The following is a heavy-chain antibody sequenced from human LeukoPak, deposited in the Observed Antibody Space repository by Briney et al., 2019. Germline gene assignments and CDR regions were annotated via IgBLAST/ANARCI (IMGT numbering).Heavy chain of an antibody. CDR2: INSDGSST. J-gene: IGHJ4*02. CDR3: GSSGRVRDY. V-gene: IGHV3-74*01. CDR1: GFTFRSYW. Sequence: PGGSLRLSCAASGFTFRSYWMHWVRQAPGKGLVWVSRINSDGSSTSYADSVKGRFTISRDNAKNTLYLQMNSLRAEDTAVYYCGSSGRVRDYWGQGTLVTVSS. D-gene: IGHD1-26*01.